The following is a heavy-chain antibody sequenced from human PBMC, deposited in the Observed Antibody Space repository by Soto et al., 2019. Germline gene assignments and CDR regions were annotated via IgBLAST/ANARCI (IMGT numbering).Heavy chain of an antibody. CDR3: ARDQEGWVAATHEEYNWFDP. Sequence: QVQLQQSGPGLVKPSQTLSLTCAISGDSVSSNSAAWNWIRQSPSRGLEWLGRTYYRSKWYNDYAVSVKSRITINPDTSKNQFSLQLNSVTPEDTAVYYCARDQEGWVAATHEEYNWFDPWGQGTLVTVSS. CDR1: GDSVSSNSAA. V-gene: IGHV6-1*01. D-gene: IGHD2-15*01. J-gene: IGHJ5*02. CDR2: TYYRSKWYN.